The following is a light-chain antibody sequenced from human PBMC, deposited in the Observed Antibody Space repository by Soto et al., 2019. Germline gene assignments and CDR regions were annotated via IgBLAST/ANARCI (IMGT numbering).Light chain of an antibody. CDR1: QGIRND. V-gene: IGKV1-6*01. Sequence: AIQMTQSPSSLSASVGDRVTITCRASQGIRNDLGWYQQKPGKAPKVLIYAASSLESGVPSRFSGSGSGTDFTMTISSLQPEDSATYYCLQDYNYPRTFGQGTKVEVK. J-gene: IGKJ1*01. CDR3: LQDYNYPRT. CDR2: AAS.